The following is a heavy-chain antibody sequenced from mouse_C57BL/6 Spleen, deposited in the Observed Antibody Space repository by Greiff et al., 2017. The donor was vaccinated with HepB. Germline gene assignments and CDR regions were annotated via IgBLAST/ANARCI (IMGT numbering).Heavy chain of an antibody. CDR3: ARETARYFDY. D-gene: IGHD3-3*01. CDR1: GYTFTDYY. J-gene: IGHJ2*01. Sequence: VQLQQSGPELVKPGASVKISCKASGYTFTDYYMNWVKQSHGKSLEWIGDINPNNGGTSYNQKFKGKATLTVDKSSSTAYMELRSLTSEDSAVYYCARETARYFDYWGQGTTLTVSS. CDR2: INPNNGGT. V-gene: IGHV1-26*01.